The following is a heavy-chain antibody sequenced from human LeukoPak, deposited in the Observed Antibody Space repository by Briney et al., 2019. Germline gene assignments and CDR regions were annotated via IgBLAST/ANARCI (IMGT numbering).Heavy chain of an antibody. CDR2: IYSGGST. V-gene: IGHV3-66*01. J-gene: IGHJ4*02. CDR1: GFTFSTYP. Sequence: GGSLRLSCAASGFTFSTYPMHWVRQAPGKGLEWVSVIYSGGSTYYADSVKGRFTISRDNSKNTLYLQMNSLRAEDTAVYFCARECGTAGRPRQPTEKKDYWGQGTLVTVSS. CDR3: ARECGTAGRPRQPTEKKDY. D-gene: IGHD6-6*01.